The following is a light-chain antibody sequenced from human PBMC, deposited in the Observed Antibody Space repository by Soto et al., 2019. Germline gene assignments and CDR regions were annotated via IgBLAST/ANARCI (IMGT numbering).Light chain of an antibody. J-gene: IGLJ1*01. V-gene: IGLV2-14*03. CDR3: SSYTSSSTRV. Sequence: SVLTQPASVSGSPGQSITMSCTGTSSDVGSYNYVSWYQHHPGKVPKLMIYDVSSRPSGVSNRFSGSKSGNTASLTISGLQAEDEADYYCSSYTSSSTRVFGTGTKLTVL. CDR1: SSDVGSYNY. CDR2: DVS.